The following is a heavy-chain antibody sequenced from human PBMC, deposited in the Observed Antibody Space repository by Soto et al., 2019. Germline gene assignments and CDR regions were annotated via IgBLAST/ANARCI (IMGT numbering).Heavy chain of an antibody. J-gene: IGHJ6*02. CDR3: ARVPWYCGGDCYYYYYYGMDV. V-gene: IGHV1-18*01. CDR1: GYTSTSYG. Sequence: ASVKVSCKASGYTSTSYGISWVRQAPGQGLEWMGWISAYNGNTNYAQKLQGRVTMTTDTSTSTAYMELRSLRSDDTTVYYCARVPWYCGGDCYYYYYYGMDVWGQGTTVTVSS. CDR2: ISAYNGNT. D-gene: IGHD2-21*02.